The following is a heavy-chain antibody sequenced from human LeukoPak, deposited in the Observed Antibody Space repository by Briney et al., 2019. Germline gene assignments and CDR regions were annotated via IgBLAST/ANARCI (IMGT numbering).Heavy chain of an antibody. Sequence: GESLKISCKGSGYSFTSYWIGWVRQTPGKGLEWMGIIYPGDSDTRYSPSFQGQVTISADKSISTAYPQWSSLKASDTAMYYCAGRRTRRGYIVATANDAFDIWGQGTMVTVSS. CDR1: GYSFTSYW. V-gene: IGHV5-51*01. J-gene: IGHJ3*02. D-gene: IGHD5-12*01. CDR2: IYPGDSDT. CDR3: AGRRTRRGYIVATANDAFDI.